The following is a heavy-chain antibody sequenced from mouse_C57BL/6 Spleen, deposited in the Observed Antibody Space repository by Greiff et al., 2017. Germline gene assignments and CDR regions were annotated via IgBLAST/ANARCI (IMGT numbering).Heavy chain of an antibody. V-gene: IGHV2-5*01. D-gene: IGHD2-4*01. CDR3: ANNPYDYDGVWFAY. CDR2: IWRGGST. CDR1: GFSLTSYG. Sequence: VKLQESGPGLVQPSQSLSITCTVSGFSLTSYGVHWVRQSPGKGLEWLGVIWRGGSTDYNAAFMSRLSITKDNSKSQVFFKMNSLQADDTAIYYCANNPYDYDGVWFAYWGQGTLVTVSA. J-gene: IGHJ3*01.